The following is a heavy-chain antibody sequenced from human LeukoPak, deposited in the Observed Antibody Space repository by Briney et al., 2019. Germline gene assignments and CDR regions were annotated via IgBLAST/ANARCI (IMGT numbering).Heavy chain of an antibody. CDR3: ARDRPDGELELAFDY. CDR2: IKQDGSEK. J-gene: IGHJ4*02. V-gene: IGHV3-7*01. D-gene: IGHD1-7*01. CDR1: GFTFSSYW. Sequence: GGSLRLSCAASGFTFSSYWMSWVRQAPGKGLEWVANIKQDGSEKYYVDSVKGRFTISRDNAKNSLYLQMNSLRAEDTAVYYCARDRPDGELELAFDYWGQGTLATVSS.